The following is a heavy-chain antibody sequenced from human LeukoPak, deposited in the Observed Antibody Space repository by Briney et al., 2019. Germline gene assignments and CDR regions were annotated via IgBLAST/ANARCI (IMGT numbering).Heavy chain of an antibody. D-gene: IGHD3-10*01. CDR2: FYYSGNT. CDR3: AREGYYYGSGSYYNHYYYYYYMDV. Sequence: SETLSLTCTVSGGSISSSSYYWGWIRQPPGKGLEWIGNFYYSGNTYYNPSLKSRVTISVDTSKSQFSLKLSSVTAADTAVYYCAREGYYYGSGSYYNHYYYYYYMDVWGKGTTVTVSS. V-gene: IGHV4-39*07. J-gene: IGHJ6*03. CDR1: GGSISSSSYY.